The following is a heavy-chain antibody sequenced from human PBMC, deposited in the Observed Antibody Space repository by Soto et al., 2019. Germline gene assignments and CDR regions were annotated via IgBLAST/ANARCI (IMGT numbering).Heavy chain of an antibody. D-gene: IGHD2-2*01. V-gene: IGHV3-7*01. CDR1: GFTLSDNW. J-gene: IGHJ4*02. Sequence: EVHLVEAGGGLVQPGESLRLSCATSGFTLSDNWMSWVRQAPGKGLEWVANIEDGGSERWYADSVKGRFTIFRDTAKTSLYLQMTGLIAEDTAMYYCTRNANWGQGTLVTVSS. CDR3: TRNAN. CDR2: IEDGGSER.